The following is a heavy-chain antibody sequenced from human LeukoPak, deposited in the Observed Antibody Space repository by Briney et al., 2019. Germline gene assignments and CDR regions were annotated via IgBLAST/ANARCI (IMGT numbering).Heavy chain of an antibody. D-gene: IGHD4-17*01. V-gene: IGHV4-34*01. CDR1: GGSFSGYY. CDR3: ARGFHTVTVTLDC. J-gene: IGHJ4*02. CDR2: INHSGST. Sequence: PSETLSLTCAVYGGSFSGYYWSWIRQPPGKGLEWIGEINHSGSTNYNPSLKSRVTISVDTSKNQFSLKLSSVTAADTAVYYCARGFHTVTVTLDCSGQGTLVTVSS.